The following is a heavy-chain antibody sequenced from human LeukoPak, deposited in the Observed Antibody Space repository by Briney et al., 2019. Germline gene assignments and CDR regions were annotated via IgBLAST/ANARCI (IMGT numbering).Heavy chain of an antibody. CDR3: AKVNYGDWYFDY. Sequence: PGGSLRLSCAASGFTFSSYGMHWVRQAPGKGLEWVAFIRCDGSNKYYADSVKGRFTISRDNSKNTLYLQMNSLRAEDTAVYYCAKVNYGDWYFDYWGQGTLVTVSS. CDR2: IRCDGSNK. J-gene: IGHJ4*02. V-gene: IGHV3-30*02. CDR1: GFTFSSYG. D-gene: IGHD4-17*01.